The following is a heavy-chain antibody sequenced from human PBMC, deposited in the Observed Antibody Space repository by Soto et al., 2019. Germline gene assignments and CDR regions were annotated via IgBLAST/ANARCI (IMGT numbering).Heavy chain of an antibody. D-gene: IGHD3-16*02. V-gene: IGHV1-69*08. J-gene: IGHJ6*03. CDR3: ARERRDRNYYYYSRAV. CDR1: GGTFSSYT. CDR2: IIPILGIA. Sequence: QVQLVQSGAEVKKPGSSVKVSCKASGGTFSSYTISWVRQAPGQGLEWMGRIIPILGIANYAQKFQGRVTITADKSTTTAYMELSSLRSEDTAVYYCARERRDRNYYYYSRAVGGKGTTVTVSS.